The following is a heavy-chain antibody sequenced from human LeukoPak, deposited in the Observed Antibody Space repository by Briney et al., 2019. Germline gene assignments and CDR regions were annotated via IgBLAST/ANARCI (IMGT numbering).Heavy chain of an antibody. V-gene: IGHV4-39*01. Sequence: PSETLSLTCTVSGGSISSGGYYWGWIRQPPGRGLEWIGSVHCSGNTYYSPSLKSRVTISVDTSKKQIYMKLGSVTAADTAVYYCARHADTAASGTPTAFDIWGQGTMVTVSS. D-gene: IGHD6-13*01. CDR2: VHCSGNT. CDR1: GGSISSGGYY. J-gene: IGHJ3*02. CDR3: ARHADTAASGTPTAFDI.